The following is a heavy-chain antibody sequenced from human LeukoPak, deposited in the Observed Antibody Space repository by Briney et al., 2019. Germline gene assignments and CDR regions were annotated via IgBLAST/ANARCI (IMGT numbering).Heavy chain of an antibody. V-gene: IGHV3-23*01. D-gene: IGHD2-2*02. CDR2: ISGSGGST. CDR3: AKSRLAISCSSTSCYRWDAFDI. J-gene: IGHJ3*02. Sequence: GGSLRLSCAASGFTFSSYAMSWVRQAPGKGLEWVSAISGSGGSTYYADSVKGRFTISRDNSKNTLYLQMNSLRAEDTAVYYCAKSRLAISCSSTSCYRWDAFDIWDQGTMVTVSS. CDR1: GFTFSSYA.